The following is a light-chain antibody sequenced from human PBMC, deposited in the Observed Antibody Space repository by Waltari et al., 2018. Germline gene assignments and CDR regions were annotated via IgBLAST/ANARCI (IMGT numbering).Light chain of an antibody. J-gene: IGKJ4*01. CDR3: QQFYSYPLT. CDR1: QAIRDY. V-gene: IGKV1-9*01. CDR2: AAS. Sequence: DIQLTQSPSFLSASVGDRITITCRASQAIRDYLAWYHVRPGKAPKLLIYAASNLQGEVPSRFSGRGSGTDFTLTISSLQPEDCATYYCQQFYSYPLTFGGGTKVEIK.